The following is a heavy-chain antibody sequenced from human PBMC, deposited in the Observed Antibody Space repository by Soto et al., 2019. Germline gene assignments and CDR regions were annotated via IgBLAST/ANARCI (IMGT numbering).Heavy chain of an antibody. D-gene: IGHD3-16*01. CDR3: ARDLMRGAFDI. CDR1: DFMCRSYG. J-gene: IGHJ3*02. V-gene: IGHV3-21*01. Sequence: PGGSLSLSCTASDFMCRSYGMNWVRQAPGKGLEWVSSISSSGSNTYYADSVKGRFTISRDNAKNSLYLQMNSLRAEDTAVYYCARDLMRGAFDIWGQGTMVTVSS. CDR2: ISSSGSNT.